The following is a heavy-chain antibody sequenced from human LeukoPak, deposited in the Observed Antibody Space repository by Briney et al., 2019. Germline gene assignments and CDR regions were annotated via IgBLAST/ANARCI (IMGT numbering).Heavy chain of an antibody. CDR1: GFTFINYA. CDR3: ARDLSYCTITSCSYYYYGMDV. D-gene: IGHD2-2*01. Sequence: GGALRLSCTASGFTFINYAVSWVRQAPGKGLEWVSYITSTGVNIYYADSVKGRFTTSRDNAKNSLYLQMNSLRAEDTAVYYCARDLSYCTITSCSYYYYGMDVWGQGTTVTVS. J-gene: IGHJ6*02. V-gene: IGHV3-48*03. CDR2: ITSTGVNI.